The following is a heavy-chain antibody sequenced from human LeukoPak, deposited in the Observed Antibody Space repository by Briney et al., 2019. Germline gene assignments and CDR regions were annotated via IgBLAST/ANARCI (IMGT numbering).Heavy chain of an antibody. CDR1: GFPVMDNF. D-gene: IGHD1-26*01. J-gene: IGHJ4*02. CDR2: GYSGGVT. CDR3: AKDGVGPSNINYFDY. Sequence: QPGGSLKLSWAASGFPVMDNFMIWVRQSPGRGLEWLSSGYSGGVTYYADSVKGRFTISRDNSKNTLYLQMNSLRVEDTALYYCAKDGVGPSNINYFDYWGQGTLVTVSS. V-gene: IGHV3-53*01.